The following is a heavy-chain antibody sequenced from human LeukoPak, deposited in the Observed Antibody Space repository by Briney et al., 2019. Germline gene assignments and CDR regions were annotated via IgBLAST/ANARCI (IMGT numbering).Heavy chain of an antibody. CDR1: GFTFRNYA. CDR3: AKDGYYYGSGTPPRNYYYYYMDV. Sequence: GGSLRLSCAASGFTFRNYAMIWVRQAPGKGLEWVSGISWDGGSIDYADSVKGRFTISRDNAKNSLYLQMNSLRAEDTALYYCAKDGYYYGSGTPPRNYYYYYMDVWGKGTTVTISS. D-gene: IGHD3-10*01. J-gene: IGHJ6*03. CDR2: ISWDGGSI. V-gene: IGHV3-9*01.